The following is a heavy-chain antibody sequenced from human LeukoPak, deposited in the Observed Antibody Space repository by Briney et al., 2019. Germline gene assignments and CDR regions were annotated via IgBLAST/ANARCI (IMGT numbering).Heavy chain of an antibody. V-gene: IGHV3-23*01. J-gene: IGHJ4*02. D-gene: IGHD6-6*01. CDR2: ISGSGGGT. Sequence: GGSLRLSCAASGFTFSSYAMSWVRQAPGKGLEWVSAISGSGGGTYYADSVKGRFTISRDNSKNTLYLQMNSLRAEDTAAYYCAKHGSGSSITGYWGQGTLVTVSS. CDR1: GFTFSSYA. CDR3: AKHGSGSSITGY.